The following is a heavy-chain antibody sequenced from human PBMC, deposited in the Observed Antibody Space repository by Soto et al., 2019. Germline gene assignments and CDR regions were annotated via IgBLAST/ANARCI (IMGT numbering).Heavy chain of an antibody. CDR1: GFSFSSYG. V-gene: IGHV3-33*01. CDR2: IWYDGSNK. Sequence: QVQLVESGGGVVQSGRSLRLSCAASGFSFSSYGMHWVRQAPGKGLEWVAVIWYDGSNKYYADSVKGRFTISRDNSMYTLYLQMNSLRAEDMAVYYCARESVAVAGTDFDYWGQGTLVTVSS. J-gene: IGHJ4*02. D-gene: IGHD6-19*01. CDR3: ARESVAVAGTDFDY.